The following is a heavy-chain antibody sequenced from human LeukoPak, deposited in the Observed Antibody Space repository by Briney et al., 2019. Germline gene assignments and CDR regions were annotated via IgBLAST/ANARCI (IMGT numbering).Heavy chain of an antibody. V-gene: IGHV4-61*02. CDR1: GGSISSGSYY. Sequence: SETLSLTCTVSGGSISSGSYYWSWIRQPAGKGLEWIGRIYTSGSTNYNPSLKSRVTISVDTSKNQFSLKLSSVTAADTAVYYCARDIGWSNYFDYWGQGTLVTVSS. CDR2: IYTSGST. CDR3: ARDIGWSNYFDY. D-gene: IGHD2-8*01. J-gene: IGHJ4*02.